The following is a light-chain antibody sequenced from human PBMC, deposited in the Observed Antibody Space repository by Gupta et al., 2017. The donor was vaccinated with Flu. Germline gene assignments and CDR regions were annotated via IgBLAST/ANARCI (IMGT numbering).Light chain of an antibody. J-gene: IGKJ2*01. Sequence: EIVLTQSPATLSLSPGESATLSCRASQSVGTYLAWYQQKPGQTPRLLIYDASNRATGIPARCSGRGSGTDFTLTISSLEPEDFAVYYCQKRSNWPPYTFGQGTRLEI. V-gene: IGKV3-11*01. CDR2: DAS. CDR1: QSVGTY. CDR3: QKRSNWPPYT.